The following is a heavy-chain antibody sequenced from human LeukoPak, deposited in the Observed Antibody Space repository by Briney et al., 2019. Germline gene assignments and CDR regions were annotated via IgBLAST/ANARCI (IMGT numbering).Heavy chain of an antibody. CDR3: ATSRFSYYYYMDV. J-gene: IGHJ6*03. CDR2: IYYSGST. V-gene: IGHV4-39*01. D-gene: IGHD2-2*01. CDR1: GGSISSSSYY. Sequence: PSETLSLTCTVSGGSISSSSYYWGWIRQPPGKGLEWIGSIYYSGSTYYNPSLKSRVTISVDTSKNQFSLKLSSVTAADTAVYYCATSRFSYYYYMDVWGKGTTVTVSS.